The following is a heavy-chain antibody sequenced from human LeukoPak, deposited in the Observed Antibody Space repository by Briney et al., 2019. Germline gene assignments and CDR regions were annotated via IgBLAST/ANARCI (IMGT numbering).Heavy chain of an antibody. CDR3: ARVTVTRMDV. V-gene: IGHV4-31*03. CDR1: GGSISSGGYY. CDR2: IYYSGST. Sequence: SETLSLTCTVPGGSISSGGYYWRWIRQHRGKGLEWIGYIYYSGSTYCNPSLKSRVTISVDTSKNQFSLKLSSVTAADTAVYYCARVTVTRMDVWGQGTTVTVSS. J-gene: IGHJ6*02. D-gene: IGHD4-17*01.